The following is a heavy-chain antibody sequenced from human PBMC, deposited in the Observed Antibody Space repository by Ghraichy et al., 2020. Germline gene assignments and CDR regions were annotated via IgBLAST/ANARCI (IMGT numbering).Heavy chain of an antibody. CDR1: GFTFHDYA. D-gene: IGHD2-8*02. J-gene: IGHJ6*02. CDR3: AKSVRYWAALDV. V-gene: IGHV3-9*01. CDR2: ISSNSGDI. Sequence: GGSLRLSCVVSGFTFHDYAMLWVRQAPGRGLEWVSGISSNSGDIRYADSVKGRFTISRDNAKNPLHLQLNSLRAADPSLYYCAKSVRYWAALDVWGHGTPVTVTS.